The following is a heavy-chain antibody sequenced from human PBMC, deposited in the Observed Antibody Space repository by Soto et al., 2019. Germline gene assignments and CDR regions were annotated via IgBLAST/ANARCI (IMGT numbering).Heavy chain of an antibody. CDR2: IIPIFGTA. CDR1: GGTFSSYA. V-gene: IGHV1-69*01. Sequence: QVQLVQSGAEVKKPGSSVKVSCKASGGTFSSYAISWVRQAPGQGLEWMGGIIPIFGTANYAQKFQGRVTITADESTSTAYMELSSLRSEDTAVYYCARSDSSGYYTDFWYFDLWGRGTLVTVSS. D-gene: IGHD3-22*01. J-gene: IGHJ2*01. CDR3: ARSDSSGYYTDFWYFDL.